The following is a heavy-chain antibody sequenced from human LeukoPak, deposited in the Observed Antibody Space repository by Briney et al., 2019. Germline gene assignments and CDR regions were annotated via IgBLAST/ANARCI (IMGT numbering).Heavy chain of an antibody. V-gene: IGHV1-18*01. J-gene: IGHJ5*02. CDR3: ARDLGYCNGDSCTRNWFDP. Sequence: ASVKVSCNASGYTFTSHGISWVRQAPGQGLEWMGWISSYNGNTNYVQKLQGRVTMTTDTSTRTAYMELTSLRSDDTAVYYCARDLGYCNGDSCTRNWFDPWGQGTLVTVSS. CDR1: GYTFTSHG. D-gene: IGHD2-15*01. CDR2: ISSYNGNT.